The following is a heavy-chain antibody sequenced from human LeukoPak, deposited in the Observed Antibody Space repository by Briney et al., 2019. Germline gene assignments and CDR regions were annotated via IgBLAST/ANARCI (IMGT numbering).Heavy chain of an antibody. CDR3: ARDGVGSTRTFDY. D-gene: IGHD3-3*01. V-gene: IGHV1-2*02. CDR1: GYTFTGYY. Sequence: ASVKVSCKPSGYTFTGYYIHWVRQAPGQGLEWMGWINPNSGGTNYAQKFQGRVTMTRDTSISTAYMELSRLRSDDTAVYYCARDGVGSTRTFDYWGRGTLVTVSS. J-gene: IGHJ4*02. CDR2: INPNSGGT.